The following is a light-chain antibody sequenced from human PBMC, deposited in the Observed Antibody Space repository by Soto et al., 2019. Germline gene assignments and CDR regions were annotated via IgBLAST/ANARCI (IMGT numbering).Light chain of an antibody. Sequence: EIVLTQSPGALSLSPGERATLSCRTSHDISSSYLAWYQQKRGQAPRLLMYGASTRATGIPDRFSGSGSGTDFNLTISRLEPEDFAVYYCQHYGGSVLPFGGGTKVEIK. CDR3: QHYGGSVLP. CDR2: GAS. CDR1: HDISSSY. J-gene: IGKJ4*01. V-gene: IGKV3-20*01.